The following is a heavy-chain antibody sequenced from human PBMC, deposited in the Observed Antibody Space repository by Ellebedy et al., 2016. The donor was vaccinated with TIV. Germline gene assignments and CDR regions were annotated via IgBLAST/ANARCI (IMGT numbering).Heavy chain of an antibody. Sequence: LRLXCTVSGGSISSGGYYWSWVRQHPGKGLEWIGYIYYSGSTYYNPSLKSRVTISVDTSKNQFSLKLRSVTAADTAVYYCARTSGHVLVTFDPWGQGILVTVSS. V-gene: IGHV4-31*03. J-gene: IGHJ5*02. CDR3: ARTSGHVLVTFDP. CDR1: GGSISSGGYY. CDR2: IYYSGST. D-gene: IGHD2-8*02.